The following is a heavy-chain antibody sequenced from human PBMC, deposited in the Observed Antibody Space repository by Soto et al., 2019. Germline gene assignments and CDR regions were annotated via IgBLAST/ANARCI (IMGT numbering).Heavy chain of an antibody. D-gene: IGHD5-18*01. V-gene: IGHV3-33*01. Sequence: GGSLRLSCAASGFTFSSYGMHWVRQAPGKGLEWVAVIWYDGSNKYYADSVKGRFTISRDNSKNTLYLQMNSLRAEDTAVYYCARDYVGYGPPDYYYGMDVWGQGTTVTVSS. CDR3: ARDYVGYGPPDYYYGMDV. CDR2: IWYDGSNK. CDR1: GFTFSSYG. J-gene: IGHJ6*02.